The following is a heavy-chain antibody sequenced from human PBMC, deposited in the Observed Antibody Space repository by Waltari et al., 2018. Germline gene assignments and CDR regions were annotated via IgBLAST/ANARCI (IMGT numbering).Heavy chain of an antibody. Sequence: LVQSGAEFKEPGASVKVSCRTSGYSFGSFGIGWVRQVPGQGLEWMGGITGYNDRTVYAEKFQGRVTMTRDTSTTTAHMELRALTSGDTAVYFCARGRTVRTYDYFDSWGQGTLVTVSS. CDR1: GYSFGSFG. J-gene: IGHJ4*02. D-gene: IGHD4-4*01. V-gene: IGHV1-18*01. CDR2: ITGYNDRT. CDR3: ARGRTVRTYDYFDS.